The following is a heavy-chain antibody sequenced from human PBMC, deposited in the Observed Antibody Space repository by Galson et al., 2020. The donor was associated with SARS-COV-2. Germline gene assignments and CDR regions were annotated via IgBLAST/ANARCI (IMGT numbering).Heavy chain of an antibody. CDR3: ARETCLAASSSTCEKTPRALGYYYYMDV. J-gene: IGHJ6*03. CDR1: GDSIRSYY. V-gene: IGHV4-59*01. Sequence: SETLSLRCSVSGDSIRSYYWSWIRQPPGRGLEWIGYIHFSESGNYNPSLKSRVTMSVDTSKNQFSLQLSSVTAADTAIYYCARETCLAASSSTCEKTPRALGYYYYMDVWGKGTTVTVSS. CDR2: IHFSESG. D-gene: IGHD6-13*01.